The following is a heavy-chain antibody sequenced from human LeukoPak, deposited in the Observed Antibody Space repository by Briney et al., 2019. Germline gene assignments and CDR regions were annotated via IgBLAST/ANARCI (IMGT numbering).Heavy chain of an antibody. J-gene: IGHJ4*02. CDR3: AKGDNNTLTGYYNSFDS. CDR1: GFTFSDYA. CDR2: ISGSGIST. Sequence: GSLSLSCAASGFTFSDYAMTWIRQAPGKGLEWVSTISGSGISTYFADSVKGRFTISRDNSRNTLFLQMNNLRAEDTALFYCAKGDNNTLTGYYNSFDSWGQGTLVTVSS. V-gene: IGHV3-23*01. D-gene: IGHD3-9*01.